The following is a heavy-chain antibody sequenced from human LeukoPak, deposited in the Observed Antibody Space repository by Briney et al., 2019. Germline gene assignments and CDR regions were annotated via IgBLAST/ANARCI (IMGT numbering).Heavy chain of an antibody. D-gene: IGHD3-22*01. J-gene: IGHJ3*02. CDR3: ARDIVFYYYDSSGYFGAFDI. Sequence: GGSLRLSCAASGFTFSSYSMTWVRQAPGKGLEWVSSITSSSGYIHYADSVKGRFTLSRDNAKNSLYLQMNSLRAEDTAVYYCARDIVFYYYDSSGYFGAFDIWGQGTTVTVSS. V-gene: IGHV3-21*01. CDR1: GFTFSSYS. CDR2: ITSSSGYI.